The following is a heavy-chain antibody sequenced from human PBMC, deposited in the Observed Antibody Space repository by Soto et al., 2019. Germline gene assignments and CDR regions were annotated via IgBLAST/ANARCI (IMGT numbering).Heavy chain of an antibody. CDR1: GLTFNNYD. V-gene: IGHV3-23*01. CDR3: ANGSAGGDL. J-gene: IGHJ4*02. D-gene: IGHD6-13*01. Sequence: PGGSLRLSCAASGLTFNNYDMTWVRQAPGKGLEWVSSISDSGAGTQYRDSVKGRFTISRDNSKNTLFLQMDSLRAEDTAVYYCANGSAGGDLWGQGTLVTVSS. CDR2: ISDSGAGT.